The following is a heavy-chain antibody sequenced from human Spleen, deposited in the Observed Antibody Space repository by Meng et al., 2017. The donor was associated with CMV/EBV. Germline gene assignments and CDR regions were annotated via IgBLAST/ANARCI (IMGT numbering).Heavy chain of an antibody. CDR1: GGSFSGYC. J-gene: IGHJ4*02. Sequence: SRTCAVYGGSFSGYCWSWVRQPPGRGLEWIGEIDHSGSTNYNPSLKSRVTISVDTSKNQFSLKLSSVTAADTAVYYCARVWIAGSDYWGQGTLVTVSS. CDR3: ARVWIAGSDY. V-gene: IGHV4-34*01. D-gene: IGHD6-13*01. CDR2: IDHSGST.